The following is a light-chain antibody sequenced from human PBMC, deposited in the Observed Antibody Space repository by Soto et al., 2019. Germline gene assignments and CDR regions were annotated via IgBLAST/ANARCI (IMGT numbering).Light chain of an antibody. J-gene: IGKJ1*01. Sequence: EIVLTQSPGTLSLSPWERATLSCGASQSVSSSYLAWYQQKPGQAPRLLIYGASSRATGIPARFSGSRSGTEFTLTITSLQPEDFATYYCQHYNSCPRTFGQGTKVDIK. CDR2: GAS. CDR1: QSVSSSY. V-gene: IGKV3-20*01. CDR3: QHYNSCPRT.